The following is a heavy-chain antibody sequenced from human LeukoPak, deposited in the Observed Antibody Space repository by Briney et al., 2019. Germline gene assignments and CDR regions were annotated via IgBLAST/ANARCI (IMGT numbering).Heavy chain of an antibody. CDR1: SLPPSSYA. CDR3: VKVNGSGSRGSSGYYYYGMDV. D-gene: IGHD3-10*01. J-gene: IGHJ6*02. Sequence: GGPLTLSCTPSSLPPSSYAIHCPPHAPEKALEYVSAISSCWGRTYYADVVKGRFTISRDKSKNTMYLQMRSLRAEDTAVYYCVKVNGSGSRGSSGYYYYGMDVWGQGTTVTVSS. CDR2: ISSCWGRT. V-gene: IGHV3-64D*06.